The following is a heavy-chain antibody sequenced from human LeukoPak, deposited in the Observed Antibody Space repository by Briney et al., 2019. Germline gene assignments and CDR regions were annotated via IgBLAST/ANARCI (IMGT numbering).Heavy chain of an antibody. CDR3: ARLSGWSHD. CDR1: SGSISSSGYY. Sequence: PSETLSLTCTVSSGSISSSGYYWGWIRQPPGKGLEWIGSIYYSGSTYYNPSLKSRVTISVDTSKHQFSLKLTSVTAAGTALYYCARLSGWSHDWGQGTLVTVSS. J-gene: IGHJ4*02. D-gene: IGHD6-19*01. V-gene: IGHV4-39*01. CDR2: IYYSGST.